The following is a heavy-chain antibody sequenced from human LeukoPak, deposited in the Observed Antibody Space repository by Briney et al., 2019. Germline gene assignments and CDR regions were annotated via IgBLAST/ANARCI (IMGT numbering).Heavy chain of an antibody. Sequence: GGSLKLSCAASGLHFSGTAMSWVRQAPGKGLEWVSAISHDGMNAYYADSVKGRFTISRDNSKKTVSLEMSSLTAADTGVYYCAKDGAQYSSGPECDPRGQGALVTVSP. CDR2: ISHDGMNA. D-gene: IGHD6-19*01. CDR3: AKDGAQYSSGPECDP. V-gene: IGHV3-23*01. J-gene: IGHJ5*02. CDR1: GLHFSGTA.